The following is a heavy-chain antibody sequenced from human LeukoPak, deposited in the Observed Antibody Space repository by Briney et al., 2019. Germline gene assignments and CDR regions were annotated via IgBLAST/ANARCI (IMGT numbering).Heavy chain of an antibody. Sequence: QPGGSLRLSCAASGFTFSNFGICWVRQAPGKGLEWVSAISGSGGSTYYADSVKGRFTISRDNSKNTLYLQMSSLRAEDTGVYYCAKGDDFYYYNGMDVWGQGTTVTVSS. V-gene: IGHV3-23*01. CDR3: AKGDDFYYYNGMDV. CDR2: ISGSGGST. J-gene: IGHJ6*02. CDR1: GFTFSNFG.